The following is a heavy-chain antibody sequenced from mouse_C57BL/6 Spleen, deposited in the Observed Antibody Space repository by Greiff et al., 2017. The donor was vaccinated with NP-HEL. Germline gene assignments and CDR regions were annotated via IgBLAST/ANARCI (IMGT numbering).Heavy chain of an antibody. CDR3: ATFYDGYYDFDY. V-gene: IGHV1-82*01. Sequence: QVQLKQSGPELVKPGASVKISCKASGYAFSSSWMNWVKQRPGKGLEWIGRIYPGDGDTNYNGKFKGKATLTADKSSSTAYMQLSSLTSEDSAVYFCATFYDGYYDFDYWGQGTTLTVSS. CDR1: GYAFSSSW. D-gene: IGHD2-3*01. J-gene: IGHJ2*01. CDR2: IYPGDGDT.